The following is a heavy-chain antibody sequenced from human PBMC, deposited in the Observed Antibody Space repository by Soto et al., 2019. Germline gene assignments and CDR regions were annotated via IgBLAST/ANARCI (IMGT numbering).Heavy chain of an antibody. CDR3: AREWGLLPYYVMNV. D-gene: IGHD7-27*01. CDR1: GDSVTSGSYY. CDR2: ISYTGRA. J-gene: IGHJ6*01. Sequence: SETLSLTCIVSGDSVTSGSYYWTWLRQPPGKGLEWIGYISYTGRAKYNPSLQSRVTISVDTSKNDFSLNLSSVTAADTAVYFCAREWGLLPYYVMNVWGHGTAVTVSS. V-gene: IGHV4-61*03.